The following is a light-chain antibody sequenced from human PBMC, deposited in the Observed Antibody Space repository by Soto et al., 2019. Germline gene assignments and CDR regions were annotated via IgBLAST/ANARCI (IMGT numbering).Light chain of an antibody. CDR2: EVS. CDR1: SSDVGGYHY. V-gene: IGLV2-8*01. CDR3: SSYAGSIGYV. Sequence: QSALIKPPSASGSPGQSVTISCTGTSSDVGGYHYVSWYQQHPGKAPKLMINEVSKRPSGVPDRFSGSKSGNTASLTVSGLQAEDEADYYCSSYAGSIGYVFGNGTKLTVL. J-gene: IGLJ1*01.